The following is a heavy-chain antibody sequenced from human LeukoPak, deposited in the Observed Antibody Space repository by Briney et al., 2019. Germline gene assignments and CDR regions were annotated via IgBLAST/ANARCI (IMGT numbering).Heavy chain of an antibody. V-gene: IGHV4-59*08. CDR3: ATWGIAVAGTFDY. Sequence: PSETLSLTCTVSGDSINNYYWSWIRQPPGKGLEWIGYIYYSGSTNYNPSFKSRVAISVDTSKNQFSLKLSSVTAADTAVYYCATWGIAVAGTFDYWGQGTLVTVST. CDR1: GDSINNYY. CDR2: IYYSGST. D-gene: IGHD6-19*01. J-gene: IGHJ4*02.